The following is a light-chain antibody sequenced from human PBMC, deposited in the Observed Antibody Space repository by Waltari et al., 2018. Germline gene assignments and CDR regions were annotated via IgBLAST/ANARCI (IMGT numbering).Light chain of an antibody. V-gene: IGLV2-23*02. Sequence: SALTQRASVSESLGRSIPISFPGTTSDVGSEHFSSWYQQHPVKAPKLLIYDVSKRPLGVSDRFSGSKSANTASLTISGLQAEDEADYYCCSYAGSSTSVFGGGTKLTVL. CDR1: TSDVGSEHF. J-gene: IGLJ2*01. CDR2: DVS. CDR3: CSYAGSSTSV.